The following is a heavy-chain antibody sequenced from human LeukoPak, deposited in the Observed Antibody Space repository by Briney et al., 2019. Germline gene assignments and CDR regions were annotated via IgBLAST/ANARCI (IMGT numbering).Heavy chain of an antibody. V-gene: IGHV4-59*01. D-gene: IGHD2-15*01. CDR3: ARALGGCSGGSCGYYFDY. Sequence: SETLSLTCTVSGGSISSYYWSWIRQPPGKGLEWIGYIYYSGSTNYNPSLKSRVTISVDTSKNQFSLKLSSVTAADTAAYYCARALGGCSGGSCGYYFDYWGQGTLVTVSS. J-gene: IGHJ4*02. CDR2: IYYSGST. CDR1: GGSISSYY.